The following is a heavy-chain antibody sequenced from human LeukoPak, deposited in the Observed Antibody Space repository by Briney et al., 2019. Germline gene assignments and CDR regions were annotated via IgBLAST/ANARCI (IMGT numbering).Heavy chain of an antibody. J-gene: IGHJ4*02. CDR1: GFTFSSYA. CDR3: TRVIVAVPGYFDYFDF. V-gene: IGHV3-7*01. D-gene: IGHD6-19*01. CDR2: INEDGSNK. Sequence: QPGGSLRLSCAASGFTFSSYAMSWVRQAPGKGLEWVANINEDGSNKWHLGSVKGRFTVSRDNARNSLYLQMNSLRVEDTAVYYCTRVIVAVPGYFDYFDFWGQGVLVTVSS.